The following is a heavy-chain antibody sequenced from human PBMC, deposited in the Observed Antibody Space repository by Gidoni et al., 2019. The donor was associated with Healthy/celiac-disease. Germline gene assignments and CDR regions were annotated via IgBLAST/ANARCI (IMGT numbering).Heavy chain of an antibody. V-gene: IGHV3-21*01. CDR1: GFTFSSYS. CDR2: ISSSSSYI. CDR3: ARLGDKIDYSEPRHFDY. J-gene: IGHJ4*02. D-gene: IGHD4-4*01. Sequence: EVQLVESGGGLVKPGGSLRLSCAASGFTFSSYSMNWVRQAPGKGLEWVSSISSSSSYIYYADSVKGRFTISRDNAKNSLYLQMNSLRAEDTAVYYCARLGDKIDYSEPRHFDYWGQGTLVTVSS.